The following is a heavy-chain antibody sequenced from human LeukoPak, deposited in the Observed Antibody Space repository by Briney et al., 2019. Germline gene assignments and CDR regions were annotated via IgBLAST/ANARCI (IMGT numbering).Heavy chain of an antibody. CDR2: ISSSSSTI. V-gene: IGHV3-48*01. D-gene: IGHD3-9*01. Sequence: GGSLRLSCAASGFTFSSYSMNWVRQAPGKGLEWVSYISSSSSTIYYADSVKGRFTISRDNAKNSLYLQMNSLRAEDTAVYYCAKGGRYFDWLFERNYFDYWGQGTLVTVSS. CDR1: GFTFSSYS. CDR3: AKGGRYFDWLFERNYFDY. J-gene: IGHJ4*02.